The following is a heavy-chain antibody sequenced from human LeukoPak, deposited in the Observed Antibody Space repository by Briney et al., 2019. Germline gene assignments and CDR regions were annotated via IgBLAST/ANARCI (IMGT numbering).Heavy chain of an antibody. J-gene: IGHJ4*02. V-gene: IGHV3-23*01. CDR1: GFTFSSYA. CDR2: ISGSGGST. Sequence: GGSLRLSRAASGFTFSSYAMSWVRQAPGKGLEWVSAISGSGGSTHYADSVKGWFTISRDNSKNTLYLQMNSLRAEDTAVYYCAKGSGWYDTPFDYWGQGTLVTVSS. D-gene: IGHD6-19*01. CDR3: AKGSGWYDTPFDY.